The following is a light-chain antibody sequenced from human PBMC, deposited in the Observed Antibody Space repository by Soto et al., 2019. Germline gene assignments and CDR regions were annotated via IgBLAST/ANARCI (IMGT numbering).Light chain of an antibody. J-gene: IGKJ2*01. CDR1: QRISSW. CDR3: QQYNSFYPT. CDR2: KAS. V-gene: IGKV1-5*03. Sequence: IHVTQSPATLSASKGDRVTLTCRASQRISSWLAWYQQKPGKAPRLLIQKASSLESGVPSRFSGSGSGTEFTLSISSLQPDDFATYYCQQYNSFYPTFGQGTKVDIK.